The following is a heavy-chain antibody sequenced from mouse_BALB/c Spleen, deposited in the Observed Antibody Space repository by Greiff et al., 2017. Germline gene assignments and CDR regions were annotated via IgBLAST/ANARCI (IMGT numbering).Heavy chain of an antibody. D-gene: IGHD1-1*01. CDR1: GYTFTSYV. CDR2: INPYNDGT. CDR3: ARSGVYYGSRSYFDY. V-gene: IGHV1-14*01. Sequence: VQLKQSGPELVKPGASVKMSCKASGYTFTSYVMHWVKQKPGQGLEWIGYINPYNDGTKYNEKFKGKATLTSDKSSSTAYMELSSLTSEDSAVYYCARSGVYYGSRSYFDYWGQGTTRTVSS. J-gene: IGHJ2*01.